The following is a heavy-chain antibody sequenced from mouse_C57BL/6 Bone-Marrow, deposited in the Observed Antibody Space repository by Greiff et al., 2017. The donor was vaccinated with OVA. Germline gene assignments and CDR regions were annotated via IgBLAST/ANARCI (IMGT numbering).Heavy chain of an antibody. CDR3: ARAYGTYAMDY. CDR2: IYPGDGDT. CDR1: GYAFSSYW. V-gene: IGHV1-80*01. Sequence: VKLMESGAELVKPGASVKISCKASGYAFSSYWMNWVKQRPGRGLEWIGQIYPGDGDTNYNGKFKGKATLTADKSSSTAYMQLSSLTSEDSAVYFCARAYGTYAMDYWGQGTSVTVSS. J-gene: IGHJ4*01. D-gene: IGHD1-1*01.